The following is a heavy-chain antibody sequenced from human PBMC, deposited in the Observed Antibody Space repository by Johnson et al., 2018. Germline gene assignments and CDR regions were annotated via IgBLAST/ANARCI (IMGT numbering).Heavy chain of an antibody. CDR2: IGTAGDT. D-gene: IGHD2-15*01. CDR1: GFTFSSYD. Sequence: VQLVESGGGVVQPGRSLRLSCAASGFTFSSYDMHWVRQATGKGLEWVSAIGTAGDTYYPGSVKGRFTISRENAKNSLYLQMNSLRAEDTAVYYCAREGREGYGMDVWGQGTTVTVSS. V-gene: IGHV3-13*01. J-gene: IGHJ6*02. CDR3: AREGREGYGMDV.